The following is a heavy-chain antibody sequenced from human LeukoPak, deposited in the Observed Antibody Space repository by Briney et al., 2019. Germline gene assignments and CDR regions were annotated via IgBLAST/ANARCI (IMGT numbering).Heavy chain of an antibody. CDR3: ARLRRNSDSSGYYYYDY. J-gene: IGHJ4*02. CDR1: GYTFSSFS. D-gene: IGHD3-22*01. Sequence: GGSLRLSCVASGYTFSSFSINWVRQAPGKGLEWVSSISGRSKYIYYADSVRGRFSISRDDARNSLYLQMDSLRGDDTAVYYCARLRRNSDSSGYYYYDYWGQGTLVPVS. V-gene: IGHV3-21*01. CDR2: ISGRSKYI.